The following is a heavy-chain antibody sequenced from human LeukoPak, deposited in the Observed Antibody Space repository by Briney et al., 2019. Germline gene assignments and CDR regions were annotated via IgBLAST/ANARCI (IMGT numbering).Heavy chain of an antibody. CDR1: GFTFSSYS. CDR2: ISSSSSYI. CDR3: ARGQIGGYGTGTFDY. V-gene: IGHV3-21*04. D-gene: IGHD5-18*01. J-gene: IGHJ4*02. Sequence: PGGSLRLSCAASGFTFSSYSMNWVRQAPGKGLEWVSSISSSSSYIYYADSVKGRFTISRDNAKNSLYLQMNSLRAEDTAVYYCARGQIGGYGTGTFDYWGQGTLVTVSS.